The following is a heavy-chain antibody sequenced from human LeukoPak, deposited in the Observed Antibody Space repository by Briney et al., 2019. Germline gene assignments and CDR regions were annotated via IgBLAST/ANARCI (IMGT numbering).Heavy chain of an antibody. J-gene: IGHJ3*02. D-gene: IGHD3-16*01. CDR3: ARVWGSDAFDI. CDR1: GFTFSHYW. V-gene: IGHV3-74*01. Sequence: GGSLILSCAASGFTFSHYWMQWVRQAPGKGLVWVSRINSDGSSTTYADPVKGRFTISRDNAKNTLYLQMNSLRAEDTAEYYCARVWGSDAFDIWGQGTMVTVSS. CDR2: INSDGSST.